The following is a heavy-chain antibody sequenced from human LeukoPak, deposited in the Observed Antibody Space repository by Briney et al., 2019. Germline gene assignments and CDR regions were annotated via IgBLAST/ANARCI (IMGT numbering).Heavy chain of an antibody. CDR1: VGTFSSYA. J-gene: IGHJ4*02. D-gene: IGHD3-10*01. CDR2: IIPIFGTA. V-gene: IGHV1-69*01. CDR3: ARGRTYYYGAGSYSPLDY. Sequence: VEVSFKASVGTFSSYAISWLRQAPGQGRAWMGGIIPIFGTANYAQKFQGRVTITADESTSTAYMELSSLRSEDTAVYYCARGRTYYYGAGSYSPLDYWGQGTLVTVSS.